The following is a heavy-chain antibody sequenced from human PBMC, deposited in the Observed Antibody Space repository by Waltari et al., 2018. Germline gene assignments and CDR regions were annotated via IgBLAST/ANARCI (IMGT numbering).Heavy chain of an antibody. D-gene: IGHD6-13*01. CDR3: ARAVGIYSSSWPFDY. CDR1: GFTFSRYS. Sequence: EVQLVESGGGLVLPGGSLRLSCAASGFTFSRYSMNCVSQAPGKWLGWVSYISSSRSTIYYADSVNGRFTISRDNAKNSLYLQMNSLRAEDTAVYYCARAVGIYSSSWPFDYWGQGTLVTVSS. CDR2: ISSSRSTI. J-gene: IGHJ4*02. V-gene: IGHV3-48*01.